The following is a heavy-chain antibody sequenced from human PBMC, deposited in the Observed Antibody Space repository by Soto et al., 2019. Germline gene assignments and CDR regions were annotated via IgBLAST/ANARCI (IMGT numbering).Heavy chain of an antibody. V-gene: IGHV5-51*01. J-gene: IGHJ6*02. CDR1: GYSFTSYW. D-gene: IGHD4-4*01. CDR3: ARHIPSSNHYYYYYYGMDV. Sequence: GESLQISCKGSGYSFTSYWIGWVRQMPGKGLEWMGIIYPGDSDTRYSPSFQGQVTISADKSISTAYLQWRSLKASDTAMYYCARHIPSSNHYYYYYYGMDVWGQGTTVTVSS. CDR2: IYPGDSDT.